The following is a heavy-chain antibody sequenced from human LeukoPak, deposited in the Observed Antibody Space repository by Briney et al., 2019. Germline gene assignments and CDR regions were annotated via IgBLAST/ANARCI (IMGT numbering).Heavy chain of an antibody. CDR1: GFTFSSYT. J-gene: IGHJ4*02. Sequence: GGSLRLSCAASGFTFSSYTMNWVRQSPGKGLAWVSSINSGSSYIDYADSVKGRFTISRDNAKNSLYLQMNSLRAEDTAVYYCARGEDWSYSNYDLLDYWGQGTLVTVPS. CDR3: ARGEDWSYSNYDLLDY. D-gene: IGHD4-11*01. V-gene: IGHV3-21*01. CDR2: INSGSSYI.